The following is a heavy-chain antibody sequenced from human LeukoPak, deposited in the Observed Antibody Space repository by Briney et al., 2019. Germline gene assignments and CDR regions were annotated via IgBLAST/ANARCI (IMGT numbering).Heavy chain of an antibody. D-gene: IGHD5-24*01. CDR1: GFTFSSYA. CDR3: ASSTYNYDYALDV. J-gene: IGHJ6*02. V-gene: IGHV3-23*01. CDR2: INDSGRRT. Sequence: GGSLRLSCAAPGFTFSSYAMSWVRQAPGKGLEWVSLINDSGRRTYYADSVKGRFTVSRDNSKYTLYLQMNSLRVEDTAVYYCASSTYNYDYALDVWGQGTTVTVSS.